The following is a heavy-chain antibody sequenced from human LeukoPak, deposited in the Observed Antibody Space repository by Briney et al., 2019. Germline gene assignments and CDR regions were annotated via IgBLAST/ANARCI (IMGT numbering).Heavy chain of an antibody. CDR2: ISWNSGSI. V-gene: IGHV3-9*01. J-gene: IGHJ3*02. D-gene: IGHD2-2*01. CDR3: AKAFTSIGSAGAFDI. CDR1: GFTFDGYA. Sequence: PGRSLRLSCAASGFTFDGYAMHWVRQAPGKGLEWVSGISWNSGSIGYADSVKGRFAISRDNAKNSLYLQMNSLRAEDTALYYCAKAFTSIGSAGAFDIWGQGNMVSVS.